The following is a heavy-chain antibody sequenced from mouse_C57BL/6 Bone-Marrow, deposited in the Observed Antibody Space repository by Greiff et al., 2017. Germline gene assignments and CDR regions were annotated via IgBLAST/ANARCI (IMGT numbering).Heavy chain of an antibody. J-gene: IGHJ4*01. Sequence: VQLQQSGAELARPGASVKLSCKASGYTFTSYGISWVKQRTGQGLEWIGEIYPRSGNTYYNEKFKGKATLTADKSSSTAYIELRSLTSEDSAVYFCARDYYYGYYYAMDYWGQGTSVTVSS. CDR2: IYPRSGNT. CDR3: ARDYYYGYYYAMDY. V-gene: IGHV1-81*01. CDR1: GYTFTSYG. D-gene: IGHD1-1*01.